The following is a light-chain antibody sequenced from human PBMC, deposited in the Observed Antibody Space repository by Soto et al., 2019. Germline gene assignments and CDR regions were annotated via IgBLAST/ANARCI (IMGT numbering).Light chain of an antibody. V-gene: IGKV3-15*01. CDR3: QQYNNWPLIT. Sequence: VVLTQSPDTLSVSPGERATLSCRASRGIKSNLAWYQQRPGQAPRLLIYDAATRATGVPARFSGSGSGTEFTLTISSLQPADFAVYYCQQYNNWPLITSGQGTRLDI. J-gene: IGKJ5*01. CDR2: DAA. CDR1: RGIKSN.